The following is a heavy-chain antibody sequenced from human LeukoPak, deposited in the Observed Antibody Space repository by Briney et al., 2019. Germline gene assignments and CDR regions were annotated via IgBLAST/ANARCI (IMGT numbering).Heavy chain of an antibody. D-gene: IGHD3-22*01. CDR2: ISGSGGST. Sequence: PGGSLSLSCAASGFTFSSYAMSWVREAPGKGLEWVSAISGSGGSTYYADSVKGRFTISRDNSKNTLYLQMNSLKTEDTAVYYCTRKANYDSSDYWYEFDYWGQGTLVTVSS. J-gene: IGHJ4*02. CDR1: GFTFSSYA. CDR3: TRKANYDSSDYWYEFDY. V-gene: IGHV3-23*01.